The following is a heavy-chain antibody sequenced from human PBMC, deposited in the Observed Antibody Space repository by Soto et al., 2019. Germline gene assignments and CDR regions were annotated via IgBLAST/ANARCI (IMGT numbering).Heavy chain of an antibody. D-gene: IGHD6-19*01. CDR1: GFTFSSLG. Sequence: GGSLRLSCAASGFTFSSLGMHWVRQAPGKGLEWVANISNDGSSKYYADSVKGRFTISRDNAKNSLYLQMNSLRAEDTAVYYCARGIYSGWYRADALDIWGQGTMVTVSS. CDR2: ISNDGSSK. V-gene: IGHV3-30*03. CDR3: ARGIYSGWYRADALDI. J-gene: IGHJ3*02.